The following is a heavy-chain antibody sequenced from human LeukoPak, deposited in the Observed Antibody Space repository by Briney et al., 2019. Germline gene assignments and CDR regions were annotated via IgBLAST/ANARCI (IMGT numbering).Heavy chain of an antibody. D-gene: IGHD2-21*02. CDR2: IKGGGGDP. V-gene: IGHV3-23*01. J-gene: IGHJ4*02. CDR3: AKGGHDFNPFYW. Sequence: GGSLRLSCAASGFTFSTYAMGWVRQAPGKGLEWVSSIKGGGGDPFYADSVKGRFTISRDNSKSTLFLQLNSLRADDTAVYYCAKGGHDFNPFYWWSQGTLVTVSS. CDR1: GFTFSTYA.